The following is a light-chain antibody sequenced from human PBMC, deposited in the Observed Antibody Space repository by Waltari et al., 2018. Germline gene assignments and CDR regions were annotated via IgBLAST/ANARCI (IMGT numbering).Light chain of an antibody. J-gene: IGKJ1*01. CDR2: AAS. CDR3: QQYFGNPPWT. CDR1: RGIGIS. Sequence: DIQMTQSPSTLSASVGDRVTITCRASRGIGISLAWYQQKPGRAPNLLLYAASRLENGVASRFSGSGSGTDYTLTISSLQPEDFGTYYCQQYFGNPPWTFGQGTKVEVK. V-gene: IGKV1-NL1*01.